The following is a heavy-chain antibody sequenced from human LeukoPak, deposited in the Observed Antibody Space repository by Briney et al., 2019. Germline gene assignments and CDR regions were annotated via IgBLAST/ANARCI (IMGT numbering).Heavy chain of an antibody. Sequence: GGSLRLSCAASGFTFSSYWMSWVRQAPGKGLEWVANIKQDGSEKYYVDSVRGRFTISRDNAKNSLYLQMNSLRAEDTAVYYCARDLYIHFHDYWGQGTLVTVSS. CDR3: ARDLYIHFHDY. CDR1: GFTFSSYW. D-gene: IGHD2-2*02. CDR2: IKQDGSEK. J-gene: IGHJ4*02. V-gene: IGHV3-7*01.